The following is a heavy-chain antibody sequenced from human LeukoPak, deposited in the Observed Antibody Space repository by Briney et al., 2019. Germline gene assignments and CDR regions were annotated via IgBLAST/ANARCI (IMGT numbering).Heavy chain of an antibody. CDR1: GFTFSSYW. D-gene: IGHD6-13*01. CDR2: IKQDGSEK. V-gene: IGHV3-7*01. J-gene: IGHJ3*02. Sequence: GGSLRLSCAASGFTFSSYWMSWVRQAPGKGLEWVANIKQDGSEKYYVDSVKGRFTISRDNAKNSLYLQMNSLRAEDTAVYYCARVGIAAAADAFDIWGQGTMVTVSS. CDR3: ARVGIAAAADAFDI.